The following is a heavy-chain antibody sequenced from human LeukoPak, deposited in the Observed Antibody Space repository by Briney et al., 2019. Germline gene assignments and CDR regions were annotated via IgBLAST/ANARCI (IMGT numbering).Heavy chain of an antibody. J-gene: IGHJ4*02. V-gene: IGHV3-30*18. CDR2: ISYDGSNK. CDR3: AEDFGGWAEY. D-gene: IGHD6-19*01. CDR1: GFTFSSYG. Sequence: GGSLRLSCAASGFTFSSYGMHWVRQAPGKGLEWVAVISYDGSNKYYADSVKGRFTISRDNSKNTLYLQMNSLRAEDTAVYYCAEDFGGWAEYWGQGTLVTVSS.